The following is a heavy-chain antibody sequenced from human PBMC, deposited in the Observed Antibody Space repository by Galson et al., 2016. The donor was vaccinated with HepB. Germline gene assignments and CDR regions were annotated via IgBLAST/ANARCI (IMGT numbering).Heavy chain of an antibody. V-gene: IGHV4-31*03. CDR2: IYSSGSI. D-gene: IGHD3-3*01. J-gene: IGHJ6*02. CDR3: ARGVGFWSGRGGSDI. CDR1: GDSISNGGNF. Sequence: TLSLTCTVSGDSISNGGNFWSWIRQHPRKGLEWIGYIYSSGSIYYNPSLKSRLTISRDTSKNQFSLMLNSVTAADTAVYYCARGVGFWSGRGGSDIWGQGTTVTVSS.